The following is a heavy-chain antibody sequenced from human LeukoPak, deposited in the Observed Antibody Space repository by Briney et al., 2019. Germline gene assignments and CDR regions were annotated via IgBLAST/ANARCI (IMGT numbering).Heavy chain of an antibody. J-gene: IGHJ5*02. CDR3: ARDRYYASGSYNWFDH. Sequence: GGSLRLSCAASGFTFSDYSMSWLRQAPGKGLEWVSYISTSSSYTNYADSVKGRFTISRDNAKNSLHLQMNSLRAEDTAVYYCARDRYYASGSYNWFDHWGQGTLVTVSS. CDR1: GFTFSDYS. D-gene: IGHD3-10*01. V-gene: IGHV3-11*05. CDR2: ISTSSSYT.